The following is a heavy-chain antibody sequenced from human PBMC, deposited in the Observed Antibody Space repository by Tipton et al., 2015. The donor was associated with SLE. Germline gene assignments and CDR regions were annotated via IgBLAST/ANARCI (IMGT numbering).Heavy chain of an antibody. V-gene: IGHV4-34*01. Sequence: LRLSCNVSGGSISTYYWSWIRQPPGKGLEWIGEINHSGSTNYNPSLKSRVTISVDTSKNQFSLKLSSVTAADTAVYFCARSAQYYDFWSGYSPRYYYYMDVWGKGTTVTVSS. CDR2: INHSGST. CDR3: ARSAQYYDFWSGYSPRYYYYMDV. J-gene: IGHJ6*03. D-gene: IGHD3-3*01. CDR1: GGSISTYY.